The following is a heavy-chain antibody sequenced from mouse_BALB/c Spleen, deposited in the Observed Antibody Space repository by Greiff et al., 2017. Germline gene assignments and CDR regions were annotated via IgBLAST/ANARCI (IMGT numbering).Heavy chain of an antibody. CDR3: TSGRYDEIAY. V-gene: IGHV1S81*02. D-gene: IGHD2-14*01. Sequence: QVQLQQSGAELVKPGASVKLSCKASGYTFTSYYMYWVKQRPGQGLEWIGEINPSNGGTNFNEKFKSKATLTVDKSSSTAYMQLSSLTSEDSAVYYCTSGRYDEIAYWGQGTLVTVSA. J-gene: IGHJ3*01. CDR1: GYTFTSYY. CDR2: INPSNGGT.